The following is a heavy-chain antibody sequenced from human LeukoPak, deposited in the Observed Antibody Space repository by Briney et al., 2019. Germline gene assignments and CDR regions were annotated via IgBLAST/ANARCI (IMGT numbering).Heavy chain of an antibody. Sequence: SSVKVSCKASGGTFSSYTISWVRQAPGQGLEWMGRIIPILGIANYAQKFQGRVTITADKSTSTAYMELSSLRSEDTAVYYCASPRALYCSSTSCQTANGAFDIWGQGTLVTVSS. CDR3: ASPRALYCSSTSCQTANGAFDI. CDR2: IIPILGIA. D-gene: IGHD2-2*01. J-gene: IGHJ3*02. CDR1: GGTFSSYT. V-gene: IGHV1-69*02.